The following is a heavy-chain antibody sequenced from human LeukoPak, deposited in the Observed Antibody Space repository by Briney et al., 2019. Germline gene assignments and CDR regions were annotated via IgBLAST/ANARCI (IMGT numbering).Heavy chain of an antibody. Sequence: ASVKVSCKASGYTFTGYYMHWVRQAPGQGLEWMGRINPNSGGTNYAQKFQGRVTMTRDTSITTAYMELSRLRSDDTAVYYCARDWAVQGPRDNWFDPWGQGTLVTVSS. CDR1: GYTFTGYY. CDR3: ARDWAVQGPRDNWFDP. CDR2: INPNSGGT. D-gene: IGHD7-27*01. J-gene: IGHJ5*02. V-gene: IGHV1-2*06.